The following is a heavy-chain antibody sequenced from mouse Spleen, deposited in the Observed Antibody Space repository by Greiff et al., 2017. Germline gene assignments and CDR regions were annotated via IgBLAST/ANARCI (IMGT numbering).Heavy chain of an antibody. Sequence: VKLVESGPGLVAPSQSLSITCTVSGFSLTGYGVHWVRQSPGKGLEWLGVIWSGGSTDYNAAFISRLSISKDNSKSQVFFKMNSLQANDTAIYYCARNRAYYGNYDAMDYWGQGTSVTVSS. V-gene: IGHV2-2*02. CDR2: IWSGGST. D-gene: IGHD2-10*01. J-gene: IGHJ4*01. CDR1: GFSLTGYG. CDR3: ARNRAYYGNYDAMDY.